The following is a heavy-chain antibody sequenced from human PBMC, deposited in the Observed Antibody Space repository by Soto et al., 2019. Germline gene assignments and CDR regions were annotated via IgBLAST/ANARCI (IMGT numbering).Heavy chain of an antibody. CDR1: RGSIRNYY. CDR3: ASGGNWFDP. J-gene: IGHJ5*02. V-gene: IGHV4-59*01. Sequence: SETLSHTCNFSRGSIRNYYLVWVRQSPEKGLEWIGYMYYNGNINYNPSLKSRVTISIDTSKNQFSLTLKSVTAADTAVYYCASGGNWFDPWGQGVLVTVSS. D-gene: IGHD3-16*01. CDR2: MYYNGNI.